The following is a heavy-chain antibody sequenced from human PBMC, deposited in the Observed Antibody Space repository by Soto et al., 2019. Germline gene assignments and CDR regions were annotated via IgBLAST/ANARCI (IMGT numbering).Heavy chain of an antibody. CDR2: ISWNSGSI. CDR1: GFTFDDYA. Sequence: PGGSLRLSCAASGFTFDDYAMHWVRQAPGKGLEWVSGISWNSGSIGYADSVKGRFTISRDNAKNSLYLQMNSLRAEDTALYYCAKDASAAGYYYGMDVWGQGTTVTVSS. CDR3: AKDASAAGYYYGMDV. J-gene: IGHJ6*02. V-gene: IGHV3-9*01. D-gene: IGHD6-13*01.